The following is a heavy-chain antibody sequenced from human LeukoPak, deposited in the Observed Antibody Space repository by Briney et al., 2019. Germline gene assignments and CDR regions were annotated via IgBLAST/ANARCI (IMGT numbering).Heavy chain of an antibody. J-gene: IGHJ4*02. Sequence: PSETLSLTCAVSGGSISGGGYSWSWIRQPPGKGLEWIGYIYHSGSTYYNPSLKSRVTISVDRSKNQFSLKLSSVTAAGTAVYYCARQRKYSYVDYWGQGTLVTVSS. CDR3: ARQRKYSYVDY. CDR2: IYHSGST. D-gene: IGHD5-18*01. CDR1: GGSISGGGYS. V-gene: IGHV4-30-2*01.